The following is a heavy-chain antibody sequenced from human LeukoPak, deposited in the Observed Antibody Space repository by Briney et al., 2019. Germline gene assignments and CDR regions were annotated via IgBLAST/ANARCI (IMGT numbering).Heavy chain of an antibody. CDR2: ISTYNGDT. CDR1: GYTFTSYG. Sequence: ASVKVSCKASGYTFTSYGISWVRQAPGQGLEWMGWISTYNGDTHYAQKLQGRVIMTTDTSTSTAYMELRSLRSDDTAIYYCAREIPNENNYGSIWGFWGQGTLVTVSS. J-gene: IGHJ4*02. CDR3: AREIPNENNYGSIWGF. V-gene: IGHV1-18*01. D-gene: IGHD2-2*01.